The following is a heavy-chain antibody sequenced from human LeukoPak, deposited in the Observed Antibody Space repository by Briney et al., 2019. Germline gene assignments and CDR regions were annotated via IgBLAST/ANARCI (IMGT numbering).Heavy chain of an antibody. D-gene: IGHD6-6*01. CDR1: DGSLSGYF. CDR2: INHSGGV. V-gene: IGHV4-34*01. CDR3: VRGSIAARLQS. Sequence: SETLSLTCAVYDGSLSGYFWTWLRQAPGREREWIGGINHSGGVDYNPSLRSRVTMSVDTTMNHFSLNLKSVTAAATAVYYCVRGSIAARLQSWGQGTRVTVSS. J-gene: IGHJ5*02.